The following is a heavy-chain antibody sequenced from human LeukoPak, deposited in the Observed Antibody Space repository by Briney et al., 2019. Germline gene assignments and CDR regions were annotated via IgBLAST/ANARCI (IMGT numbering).Heavy chain of an antibody. V-gene: IGHV1-2*02. Sequence: ASVKVSCKTSGYTFTDYYVHWVRQVPGQGLEFVAWVVPYSGATRYAPRFQGRVTMTRDTSIGTAYMELSRLTYGDTAVYYCATLGATSFDYWGQGTLVTVSS. CDR3: ATLGATSFDY. J-gene: IGHJ4*02. D-gene: IGHD1-26*01. CDR2: VVPYSGAT. CDR1: GYTFTDYY.